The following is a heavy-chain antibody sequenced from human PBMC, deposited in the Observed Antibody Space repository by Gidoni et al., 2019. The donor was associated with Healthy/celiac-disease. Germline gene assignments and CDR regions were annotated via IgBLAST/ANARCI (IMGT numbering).Heavy chain of an antibody. CDR2: ISSSSSTI. CDR3: ARDYGVAAAGANYYYYGMDV. Sequence: EVQLVESGGGLVQPGGSLRLSCAASGFTFSSYSMTWVRQAPGKGLEWVSYISSSSSTIYCADSVKGRFTISRDNAKNSLYLQMNSLRDEDTAVYYCARDYGVAAAGANYYYYGMDVWGQGTTVTVSS. J-gene: IGHJ6*02. V-gene: IGHV3-48*02. CDR1: GFTFSSYS. D-gene: IGHD6-13*01.